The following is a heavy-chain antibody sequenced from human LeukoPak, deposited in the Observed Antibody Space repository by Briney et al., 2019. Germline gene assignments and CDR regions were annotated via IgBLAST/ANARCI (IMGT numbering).Heavy chain of an antibody. CDR1: GYTFTGNY. D-gene: IGHD6-13*01. CDR3: VLAAAGLNWFDP. J-gene: IGHJ5*02. V-gene: IGHV1-2*02. Sequence: ASVKVSCKASGYTFTGNYMHWVRQAPGQGLEWMGWVNPKSGSTNYAQKFQGRVTMTRDTSISTAYMELSRLRPDDTAVYYCVLAAAGLNWFDPWGQGTLVTVSS. CDR2: VNPKSGST.